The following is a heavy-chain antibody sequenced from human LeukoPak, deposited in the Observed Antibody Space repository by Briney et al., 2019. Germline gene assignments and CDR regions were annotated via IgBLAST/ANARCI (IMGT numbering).Heavy chain of an antibody. J-gene: IGHJ4*02. Sequence: GGSLRLSCAASGFTFSSYSMNWVRQAPGKGLEWVSSISSSSSYIYYADSVKGRFTISRDNSKNTQYLQMNSLRAEDTAVYYCARDRSHYYDSSGYYPWGQGTLVTVSS. CDR1: GFTFSSYS. D-gene: IGHD3-22*01. V-gene: IGHV3-21*01. CDR2: ISSSSSYI. CDR3: ARDRSHYYDSSGYYP.